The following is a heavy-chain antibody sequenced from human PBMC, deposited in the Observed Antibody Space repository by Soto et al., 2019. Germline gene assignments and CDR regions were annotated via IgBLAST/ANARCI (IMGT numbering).Heavy chain of an antibody. D-gene: IGHD3-22*01. CDR1: GFTFSSYS. Sequence: GGSLRLSCAASGFTFSSYSMSWVRQASGKGLEWVSAISGSGGSTYYADSVKGRFTISRDNSKNTLYLQMNSLRAEDTAVYYCAKGSPYYYDSSGYPYFDYWGQGTLVTVSS. V-gene: IGHV3-23*01. CDR2: ISGSGGST. CDR3: AKGSPYYYDSSGYPYFDY. J-gene: IGHJ4*02.